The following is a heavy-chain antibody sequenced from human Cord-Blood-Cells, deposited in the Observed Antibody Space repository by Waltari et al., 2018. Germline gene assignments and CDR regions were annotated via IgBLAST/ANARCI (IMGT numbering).Heavy chain of an antibody. CDR1: GGTSSPYA. Sequence: QLQLLQSRAAVKKPGSSVKVSCNASGGTSSPYATSWVRQAPGQGLEWMGGIIPIFGTANYAQKFQGRVTITADESTSTAYMELSSLRSEETAVYYCARDPGYYFDYWGQGTLVTVSS. CDR2: IIPIFGTA. V-gene: IGHV1-69*01. D-gene: IGHD3-10*01. CDR3: ARDPGYYFDY. J-gene: IGHJ4*02.